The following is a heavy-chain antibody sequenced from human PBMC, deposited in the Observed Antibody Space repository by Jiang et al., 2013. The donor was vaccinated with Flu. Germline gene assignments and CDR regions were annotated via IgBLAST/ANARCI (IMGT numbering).Heavy chain of an antibody. CDR3: ARIPVSYYYDGSAYAGGMDV. CDR1: GFSLTTSGVR. V-gene: IGHV2-70*04. Sequence: KPTQTLTLTCTISGFSLTTSGVRVSWTRQPPGKAPEWLARIDWDDDKFYNLSLKTRLIISRDTSKNQVFLTMANMDPVDTATYYCARIPVSYYYDGSAYAGGMDVWGQGATVTISS. D-gene: IGHD3-22*01. CDR2: IDWDDDK. J-gene: IGHJ6*02.